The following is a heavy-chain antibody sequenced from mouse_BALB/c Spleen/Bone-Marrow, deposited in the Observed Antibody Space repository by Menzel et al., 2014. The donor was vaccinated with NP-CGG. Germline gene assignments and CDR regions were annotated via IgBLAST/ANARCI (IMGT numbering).Heavy chain of an antibody. CDR3: AEGDYYGSSWFAY. J-gene: IGHJ3*01. Sequence: EVQLVESGPELVKPGASVKMSCKASGYTFTSYVMHWVKQKPRQGLEWIGYINPYNDGTKYNEKFKGKATLTSDKSSSTAYMELSSLTSEDSAVYYCAEGDYYGSSWFAYWGHGTLVTVSA. V-gene: IGHV1-14*01. D-gene: IGHD1-1*01. CDR1: GYTFTSYV. CDR2: INPYNDGT.